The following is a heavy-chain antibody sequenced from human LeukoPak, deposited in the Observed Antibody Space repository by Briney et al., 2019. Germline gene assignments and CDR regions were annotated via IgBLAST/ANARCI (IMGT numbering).Heavy chain of an antibody. CDR3: AVVVTGTGFDY. CDR2: ISSSGSAI. J-gene: IGHJ4*02. V-gene: IGHV3-48*03. CDR1: GFTFSSYN. Sequence: GGSLSLSCAASGFTFSSYNMNWVRQAPGKGLEWVSYISSSGSAIHYADSVKGRFTISRDNAKNSLSLQMLSLRAEDTAVYYCAVVVTGTGFDYWGQGTLVTVSS. D-gene: IGHD2-21*02.